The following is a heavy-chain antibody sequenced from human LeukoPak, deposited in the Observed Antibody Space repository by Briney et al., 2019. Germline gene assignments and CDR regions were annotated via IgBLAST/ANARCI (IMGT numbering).Heavy chain of an antibody. CDR1: GGTFSSYA. V-gene: IGHV1-69*06. CDR3: ARGAGSLVVRPYYFDY. J-gene: IGHJ4*02. D-gene: IGHD3-22*01. CDR2: IIPIFGTA. Sequence: SVKVSCKASGGTFSSYAISWVRQAPGQGLEWMGGIIPIFGTANYAQKFQGRVTITADKSTSTAYMELSSLRSEDTAVYYCARGAGSLVVRPYYFDYWGQGTLVTVSS.